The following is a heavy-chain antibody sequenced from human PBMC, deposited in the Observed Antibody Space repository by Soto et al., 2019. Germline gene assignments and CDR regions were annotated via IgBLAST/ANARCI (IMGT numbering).Heavy chain of an antibody. CDR2: LSRSGGAT. J-gene: IGHJ5*02. V-gene: IGHV3-23*01. Sequence: GGSLRLSCAASGFTFSIHWMHWVRQTPGKGLEWVSALSRSGGATYYADSVKGRFTISRDTSTNTLYLQMSNLRAEDTAIYYCAKGEMATIRNSFDPWGQGTLVTVSS. CDR3: AKGEMATIRNSFDP. D-gene: IGHD5-12*01. CDR1: GFTFSIHW.